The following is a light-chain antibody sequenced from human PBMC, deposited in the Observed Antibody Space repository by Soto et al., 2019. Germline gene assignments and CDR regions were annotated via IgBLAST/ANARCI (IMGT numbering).Light chain of an antibody. CDR2: GAA. V-gene: IGKV3-20*01. CDR3: QHYGSSRT. J-gene: IGKJ1*01. CDR1: QRVSSSY. Sequence: ELVLTQSPGTLSLSTGERATLSCRASQRVSSSYFAWYQQKPGQAPRLLIYGAASRATGIPDRFSGSGSGTDFTLTISRMEPEYFAVDYCQHYGSSRTFGQGTKVAI.